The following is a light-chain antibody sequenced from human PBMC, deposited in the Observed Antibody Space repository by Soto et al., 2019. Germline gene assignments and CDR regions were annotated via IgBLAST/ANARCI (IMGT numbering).Light chain of an antibody. J-gene: IGLJ1*01. CDR3: SSNTSRTTRV. CDR1: SSDVGDYKF. V-gene: IGLV2-14*01. CDR2: EVT. Sequence: QSVLTQPASVSGSPGQSITISCTGTSSDVGDYKFVSWYQLHPGKAPKLMIYEVTNRPSGVSNRFSGSKSGDTASLTISGLQPEDEADYYCSSNTSRTTRVLGTGKKVTVL.